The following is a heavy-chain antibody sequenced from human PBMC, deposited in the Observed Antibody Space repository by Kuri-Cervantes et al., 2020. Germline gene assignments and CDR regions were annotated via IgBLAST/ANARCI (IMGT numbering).Heavy chain of an antibody. CDR2: INGDGSST. V-gene: IGHV3-74*01. D-gene: IGHD4/OR15-4a*01. CDR1: GFTFSKYW. J-gene: IGHJ4*02. Sequence: GGSLRLSCGASGFTFSKYWMHWVRQSPEKGLVWVPRINGDGSSTSYADSVKGRFTISRDNSQDTLFLQMNSLRAEDTAVYYCARGAKPIDYWGQGTLVTVSS. CDR3: ARGAKPIDY.